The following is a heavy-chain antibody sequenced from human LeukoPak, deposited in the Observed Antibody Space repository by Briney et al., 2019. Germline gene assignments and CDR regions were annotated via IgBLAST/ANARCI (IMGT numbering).Heavy chain of an antibody. D-gene: IGHD2-2*01. CDR3: ARDQCSSTSCYLNYYYYSGMDV. V-gene: IGHV1-18*01. Sequence: ASVKVSCKASGYIFTTHGISWVRQAPGQGLEWMGWISTYNGNTNYPQKLQGRVTMTTDTSTSTAYMELRSLRSDDTAVYYCARDQCSSTSCYLNYYYYSGMDVWGQGTTVTVSS. CDR2: ISTYNGNT. CDR1: GYIFTTHG. J-gene: IGHJ6*02.